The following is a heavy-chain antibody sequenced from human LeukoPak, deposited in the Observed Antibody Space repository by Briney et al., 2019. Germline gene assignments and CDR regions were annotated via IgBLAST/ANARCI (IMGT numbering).Heavy chain of an antibody. J-gene: IGHJ4*02. D-gene: IGHD6-19*01. V-gene: IGHV3-53*01. Sequence: GGSLRLSCAASGFTLSSNYMSWVGQAPGKGLEGVSVIYSGGSTYYAESVMGRFTISRDNSKNTLYLQMNSLRAEDTAVYYCARAPQYSSGLDYWGPGTLVTVSS. CDR3: ARAPQYSSGLDY. CDR2: IYSGGST. CDR1: GFTLSSNY.